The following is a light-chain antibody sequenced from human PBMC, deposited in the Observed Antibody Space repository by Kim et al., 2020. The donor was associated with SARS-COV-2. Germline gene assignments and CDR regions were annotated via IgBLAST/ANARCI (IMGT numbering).Light chain of an antibody. V-gene: IGKV1-39*01. J-gene: IGKJ3*01. CDR3: QQSNSVPFT. Sequence: DIQMTQSPSSLSASVGDRVTITCRASQSISSYLNWYQQKPGEAPKLLIYAASSLQSGVPSRFSGSGSGTDFTLTISSLQPEDSATYYCQQSNSVPFTFGPGTKVDIK. CDR1: QSISSY. CDR2: AAS.